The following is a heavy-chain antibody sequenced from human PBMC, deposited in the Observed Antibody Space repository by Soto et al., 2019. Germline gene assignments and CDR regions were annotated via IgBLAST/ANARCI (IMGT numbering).Heavy chain of an antibody. D-gene: IGHD2-15*01. CDR3: ARGGYCSGGSCYVVDYYGMDV. V-gene: IGHV1-18*01. Sequence: ASVKVSCKSSGYPFTHYGITWVRQAPGQRLEWMGWISPFNGNTNYGQTFQGRVTLTTDTSTSTVYMELSSLRSEDTAVYYCARGGYCSGGSCYVVDYYGMDVWGQGTTVTVSS. J-gene: IGHJ6*02. CDR1: GYPFTHYG. CDR2: ISPFNGNT.